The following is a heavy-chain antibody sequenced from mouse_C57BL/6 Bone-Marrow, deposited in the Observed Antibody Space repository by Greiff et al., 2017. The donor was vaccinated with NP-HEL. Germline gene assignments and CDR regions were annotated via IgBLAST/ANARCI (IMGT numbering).Heavy chain of an antibody. V-gene: IGHV7-3*01. J-gene: IGHJ4*01. CDR2: IRNKANGYTT. D-gene: IGHD1-1*01. CDR1: GFTFTDYY. Sequence: EVNLVESGGGLVQPGGSLSLSCAASGFTFTDYYMSWVRQPPGKALEWLGFIRNKANGYTTEYSASVKGRFTISRDNSQSILYLQMNALRAENSATYYCARYRDSYGRYYAMDYWGQGTSVTVSS. CDR3: ARYRDSYGRYYAMDY.